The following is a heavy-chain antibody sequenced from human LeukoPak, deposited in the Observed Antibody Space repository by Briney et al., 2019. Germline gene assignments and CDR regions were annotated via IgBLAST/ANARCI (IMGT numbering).Heavy chain of an antibody. Sequence: GASVKVSCKASGYTFTSYGISWVRQAPGQGLEWMGGIIPIFGTANYAQKFQGRVTITADESTSTAYMELSSLRSEDTAVYYCARGHSGSYHTAGFDYWGQGTLVTVSS. J-gene: IGHJ4*02. CDR1: GYTFTSYG. CDR3: ARGHSGSYHTAGFDY. CDR2: IIPIFGTA. V-gene: IGHV1-69*13. D-gene: IGHD1-26*01.